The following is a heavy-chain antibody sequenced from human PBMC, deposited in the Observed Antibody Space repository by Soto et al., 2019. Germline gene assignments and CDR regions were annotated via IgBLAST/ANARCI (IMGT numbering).Heavy chain of an antibody. D-gene: IGHD3-3*01. J-gene: IGHJ4*02. Sequence: SETLSLTCAVYGGSFSGYYWSWIRQPPGKGLEWIGEINHSGSTNYNPSLKSRVTISVDTSKNQFSLKLSSVTAADTAVYYCARGRPDTYYDFWSGYCPFDYWGQGTLVTVSS. CDR1: GGSFSGYY. CDR2: INHSGST. CDR3: ARGRPDTYYDFWSGYCPFDY. V-gene: IGHV4-34*01.